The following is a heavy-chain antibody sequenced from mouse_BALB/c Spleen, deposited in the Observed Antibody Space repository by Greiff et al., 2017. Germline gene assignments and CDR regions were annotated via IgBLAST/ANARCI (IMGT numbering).Heavy chain of an antibody. J-gene: IGHJ3*01. V-gene: IGHV5-12-1*01. CDR2: ISSGGGST. CDR1: GFAFSSYD. Sequence: DVHLVESGGGLVKPGGSLKLSCAASGFAFSSYDMSWVRQTPEKRLEWVAYISSGGGSTYYPDTVKGRFTISRDNAKNTLYLQMSSLKSEDTAMYYCARERYYYGSSYSFAYWGQGTLVTVSA. D-gene: IGHD1-1*01. CDR3: ARERYYYGSSYSFAY.